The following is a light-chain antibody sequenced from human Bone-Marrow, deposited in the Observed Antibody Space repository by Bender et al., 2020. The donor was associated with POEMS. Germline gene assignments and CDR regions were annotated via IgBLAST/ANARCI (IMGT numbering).Light chain of an antibody. CDR3: QSYDSSLSGWV. V-gene: IGLV1-40*01. CDR1: SSNMGAGYG. Sequence: QSVLTQPPSVSGAPGQTVTISCTGTSSNMGAGYGVNWYQQLPGTAPKLLIYNNENRPSGVPDRISGSKSGTSASLAITGLQAGDEADYYCQSYDSSLSGWVFGGGTNLTPL. CDR2: NNE. J-gene: IGLJ3*02.